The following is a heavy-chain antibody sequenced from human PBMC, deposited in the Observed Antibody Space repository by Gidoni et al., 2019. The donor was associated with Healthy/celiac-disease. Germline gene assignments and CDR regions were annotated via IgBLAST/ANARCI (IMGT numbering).Heavy chain of an antibody. V-gene: IGHV3-30-3*01. CDR2: ISYDGSNK. CDR1: GFTFSSYA. CDR3: ATLQWLRLSNAFDI. Sequence: QVQLVESGGGVVQPGRSLRLSCAASGFTFSSYAMPWVRQAPGKGLEWVAVISYDGSNKYYADSVKGRFTISRDNSKNTLYLQMNSLRAEDTAVYYCATLQWLRLSNAFDIWGQGTMVTVSS. J-gene: IGHJ3*02. D-gene: IGHD5-12*01.